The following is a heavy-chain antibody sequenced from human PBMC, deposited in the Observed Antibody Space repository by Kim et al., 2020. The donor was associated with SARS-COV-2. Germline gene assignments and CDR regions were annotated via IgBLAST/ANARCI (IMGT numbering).Heavy chain of an antibody. CDR2: IVVCSGNT. CDR1: GFTFTSPA. Sequence: SVKVSCKASGFTFTSPAMQWVRQARGQRLEWIGWIVVCSGNTNYAQKFQERVTITRDMSTSTAYMELSSLRSEDTAVYYCAADSSSWPELIGQPQQFDLWGRGTLVTVSS. CDR3: AADSSSWPELIGQPQQFDL. J-gene: IGHJ2*01. D-gene: IGHD6-13*01. V-gene: IGHV1-58*02.